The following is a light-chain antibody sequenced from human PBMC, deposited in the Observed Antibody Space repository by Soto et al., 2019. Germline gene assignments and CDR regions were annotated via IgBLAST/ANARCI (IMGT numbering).Light chain of an antibody. V-gene: IGLV1-40*01. CDR3: AAWDDSLSGYV. CDR2: GDS. J-gene: IGLJ1*01. Sequence: QSVLTQPPSVSGAPGQRVTISCTGSSSNIGAGYDVNWYQQLPETAPKLLIFGDSNRPSGVPDRFSGSKSGTSASLAISGLRSEDEADYYCAAWDDSLSGYVFGTGTKVTVL. CDR1: SSNIGAGYD.